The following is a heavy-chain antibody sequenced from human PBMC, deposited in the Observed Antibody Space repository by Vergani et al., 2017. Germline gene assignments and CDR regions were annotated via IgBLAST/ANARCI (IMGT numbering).Heavy chain of an antibody. J-gene: IGHJ4*02. CDR1: GESIRSGSHY. CDR3: ARSRPYCTSGSCPAI. V-gene: IGHV4-61*02. Sequence: QVKLQESGPGLLKPSQTLSLTCTVSGESIRSGSHYWSWIRQPAGKGPEWIGHIHTGGSTDLNPSFKSRVSRSVDTSKSQFSLKLNSVTVADTAVYYCARSRPYCTSGSCPAIWGQGTLVTVSS. CDR2: IHTGGST. D-gene: IGHD2-15*01.